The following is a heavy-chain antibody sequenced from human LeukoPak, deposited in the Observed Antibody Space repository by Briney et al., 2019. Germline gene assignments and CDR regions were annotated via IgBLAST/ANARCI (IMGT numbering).Heavy chain of an antibody. D-gene: IGHD6-13*01. CDR2: IYSGGST. Sequence: GGSLRLSCAASGFTVSSNYMSWVRQAPGKGLEWVSVIYSGGSTYYADSVKGRFTISRDNSKSTLYLQMNSLRAEDTAVYYCARVSRYSSSWYETKNWFDPWGQGTLVTVSS. CDR3: ARVSRYSSSWYETKNWFDP. CDR1: GFTVSSNY. J-gene: IGHJ5*02. V-gene: IGHV3-66*01.